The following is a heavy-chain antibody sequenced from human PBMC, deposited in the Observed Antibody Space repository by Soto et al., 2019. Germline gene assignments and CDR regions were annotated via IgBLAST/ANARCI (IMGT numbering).Heavy chain of an antibody. D-gene: IGHD3-3*01. CDR1: GFTLSSYA. CDR2: ISGSGDFT. Sequence: ESGGGLVQPGGSLRLSCAASGFTLSSYALSWVRQAPGKGLEWVSGISGSGDFTFYADSVKGRFTISRDNSKNTLYLQMNSLRVEDTAVYYCARGPTIFGVGVDAFDIWGQGTMVTVSS. CDR3: ARGPTIFGVGVDAFDI. J-gene: IGHJ3*02. V-gene: IGHV3-23*01.